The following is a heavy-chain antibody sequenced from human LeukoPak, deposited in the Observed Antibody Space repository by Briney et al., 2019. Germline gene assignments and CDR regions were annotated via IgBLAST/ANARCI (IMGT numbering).Heavy chain of an antibody. CDR1: GFTFSDHY. V-gene: IGHV3-72*01. CDR2: TRNKANSYTT. CDR3: ARGLYSGSYYFDY. D-gene: IGHD1-26*01. J-gene: IGHJ4*02. Sequence: GGSLRLSCAASGFTFSDHYMDWVRQAPGKGLEWVGRTRNKANSYTTEYAASVKGRFTISRDDSKNSLYLQMNSLKTEDTAVYYCARGLYSGSYYFDYWGQGTLATVSS.